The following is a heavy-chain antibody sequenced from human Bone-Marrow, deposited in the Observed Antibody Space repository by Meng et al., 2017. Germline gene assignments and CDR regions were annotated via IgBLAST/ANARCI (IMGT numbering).Heavy chain of an antibody. Sequence: GGSLRLSCAASGFTFSSYAMSWVRQAPGKGLEWVSAISGSGGSTYYADSVKGRFTISRDNSKNTLYLQMNSLRAEDTAVYYCAKSIVSSGWYSEGYWGQGTRVTVSS. J-gene: IGHJ4*02. D-gene: IGHD6-19*01. V-gene: IGHV3-23*01. CDR1: GFTFSSYA. CDR2: ISGSGGST. CDR3: AKSIVSSGWYSEGY.